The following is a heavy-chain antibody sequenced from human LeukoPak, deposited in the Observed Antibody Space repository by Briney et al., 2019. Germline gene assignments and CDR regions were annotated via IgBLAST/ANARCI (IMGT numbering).Heavy chain of an antibody. V-gene: IGHV4-38-2*02. CDR2: IYHSGST. CDR1: GYSVSSGYY. D-gene: IGHD1-26*01. CDR3: ARDHSGSYGWFDP. J-gene: IGHJ5*02. Sequence: SETLSLTCAVSGYSVSSGYYWGWIRQPPGKGLEWIGSIYHSGSTYYNPSLKSRVTISVDTSKNQFSLKLSSVTAADTAVYYCARDHSGSYGWFDPWGQGTLVTVSS.